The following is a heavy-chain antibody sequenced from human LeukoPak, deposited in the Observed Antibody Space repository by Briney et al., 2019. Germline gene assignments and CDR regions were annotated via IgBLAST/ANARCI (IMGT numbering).Heavy chain of an antibody. CDR2: IYYSGST. CDR3: ARSAYVYGGNWGYYFDY. CDR1: GGSISSGGYY. Sequence: SETLSLTCTVSGGSISSGGYYWSWIRQHPGKGLEWIGYIYYSGSTYYNPSLKSRVTISVDTSKNQFSLKLSSATAADTAVYYCARSAYVYGGNWGYYFDYWGQGTLVTVSS. D-gene: IGHD4-23*01. J-gene: IGHJ4*02. V-gene: IGHV4-31*03.